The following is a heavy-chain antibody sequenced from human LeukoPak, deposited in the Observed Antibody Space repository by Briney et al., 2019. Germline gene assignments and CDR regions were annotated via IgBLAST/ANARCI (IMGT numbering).Heavy chain of an antibody. CDR1: GGSISSYY. Sequence: SETLSLTCTVSGGSISSYYWSWIRQPPGKGLEWIGYIFYSGSTNYNPSLKSRVTISVDTSKNQVSLRLRSVTAADTAVYYCARTNPSFDYWGQGTLVTVSS. J-gene: IGHJ4*02. V-gene: IGHV4-59*08. CDR3: ARTNPSFDY. CDR2: IFYSGST.